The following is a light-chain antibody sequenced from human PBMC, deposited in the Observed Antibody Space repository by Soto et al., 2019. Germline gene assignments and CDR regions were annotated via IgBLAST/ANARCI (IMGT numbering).Light chain of an antibody. CDR2: EVT. J-gene: IGLJ2*01. CDR3: SSYTSTSTPLI. V-gene: IGLV2-14*01. Sequence: QSVLTQPASGSGSPGQSITISCSGSSSDIGAYDYVSWYQQHPGKAPKLLIYEVTSRPSGVSHRFSGSKSGNTASLSISGLQLEDDADYYCSSYTSTSTPLIFGGGTKLTVL. CDR1: SSDIGAYDY.